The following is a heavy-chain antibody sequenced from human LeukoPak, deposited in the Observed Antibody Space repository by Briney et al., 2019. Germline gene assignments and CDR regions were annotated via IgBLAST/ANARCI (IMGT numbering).Heavy chain of an antibody. D-gene: IGHD3-22*01. CDR1: GGSISSSSYY. J-gene: IGHJ3*02. CDR2: IYYSGST. V-gene: IGHV4-39*01. CDR3: ARVSGITMIVVVPEDGFDI. Sequence: SETLSLTCTVSGGSISSSSYYWGWIRQTPGKGLEWIGNIYYSGSTYYNPSLKSRVTISVDTSKNQFSLKLSSVTAADTAVYYCARVSGITMIVVVPEDGFDIWGQGTMVTVSS.